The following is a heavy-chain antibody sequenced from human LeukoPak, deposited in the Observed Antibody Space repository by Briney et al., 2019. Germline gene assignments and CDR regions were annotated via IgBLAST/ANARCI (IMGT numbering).Heavy chain of an antibody. CDR3: ARGRSLTGYPY. D-gene: IGHD3-9*01. CDR1: GVSISSSSYY. V-gene: IGHV4-39*07. J-gene: IGHJ4*02. CDR2: IYYSGST. Sequence: SETLSLTCTVSGVSISSSSYYWGWIRQPPGKGLEWIGSIYYSGSTYYNPSLKSRVTISVDTSKNQFSLKLSSVTAADTAVYYCARGRSLTGYPYWGQGTLVTVSS.